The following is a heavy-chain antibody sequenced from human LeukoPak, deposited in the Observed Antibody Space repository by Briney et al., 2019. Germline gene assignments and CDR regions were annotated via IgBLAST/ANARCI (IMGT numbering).Heavy chain of an antibody. CDR2: ISGSGGST. CDR3: AKYPQVPTLYYFDY. CDR1: GFTFSSYA. J-gene: IGHJ4*02. V-gene: IGHV3-23*01. D-gene: IGHD2-2*01. Sequence: GGSLRLSCAASGFTFSSYAMSWVRQAPGKGLEWVSAISGSGGSTYHADSVKGRFTISRDNSKNTLYLQMNSLRAEDTAVYYCAKYPQVPTLYYFDYWGQGTLVTVSS.